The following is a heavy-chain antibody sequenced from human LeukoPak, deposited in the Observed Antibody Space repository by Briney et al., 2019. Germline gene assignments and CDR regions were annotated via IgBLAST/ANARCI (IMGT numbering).Heavy chain of an antibody. Sequence: PGGSLRLSCAASGFTFSSYSMNWVRQAPGKGLEWVSYIISSGTTTYYADSVRGRFTISRDNSKNTLYLQMNSLRAEDTAVYYCAMRDMDTAMGSAFDIWGQGTMVTASS. CDR2: IISSGTTT. CDR1: GFTFSSYS. D-gene: IGHD5-18*01. V-gene: IGHV3-48*01. CDR3: AMRDMDTAMGSAFDI. J-gene: IGHJ3*02.